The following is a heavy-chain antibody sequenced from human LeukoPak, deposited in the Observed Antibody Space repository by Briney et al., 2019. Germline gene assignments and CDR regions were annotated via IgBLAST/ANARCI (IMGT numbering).Heavy chain of an antibody. V-gene: IGHV4-39*07. J-gene: IGHJ6*02. Sequence: SETLSLTCTVSGGSISSSGYYWGWIRQPPGKGLEWIGEINHSGSTNYNPSLKSRVTISVDTSKNQFSLKLSSVTAADTAVYYCASPGFLERSYYYGMDVWGQGTTVTVSS. CDR3: ASPGFLERSYYYGMDV. CDR1: GGSISSSGYY. D-gene: IGHD3-3*01. CDR2: INHSGST.